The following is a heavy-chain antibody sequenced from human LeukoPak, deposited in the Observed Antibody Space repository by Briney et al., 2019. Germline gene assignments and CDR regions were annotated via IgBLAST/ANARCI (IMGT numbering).Heavy chain of an antibody. CDR1: GFTFTSSA. CDR3: AAVSAGSGSYGIIDY. J-gene: IGHJ4*02. CDR2: IVVGSGNT. D-gene: IGHD1-26*01. V-gene: IGHV1-58*02. Sequence: ASVKVSCKASGFTFTSSAMQWVRQARGQRLEWIGWIVVGSGNTNYAQKFQERVTITRDMSTSTAYMELSSLRSEDTAVYYCAAVSAGSGSYGIIDYWGQGTLVTVSS.